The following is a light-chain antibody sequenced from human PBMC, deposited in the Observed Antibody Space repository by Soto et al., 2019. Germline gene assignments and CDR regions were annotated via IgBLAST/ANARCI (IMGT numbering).Light chain of an antibody. CDR1: QSVTSTY. Sequence: EIVLTQSPGTLSLSPGERGTLSCRASQSVTSTYLAWYQQKPGQAPRLLIYGASSRATGIPDRFSGSGSGTDFTLTISSLQPEDFATYSCQQTYRTPLTFGGGTKVDIK. CDR3: QQTYRTPLT. J-gene: IGKJ4*01. V-gene: IGKV3-20*01. CDR2: GAS.